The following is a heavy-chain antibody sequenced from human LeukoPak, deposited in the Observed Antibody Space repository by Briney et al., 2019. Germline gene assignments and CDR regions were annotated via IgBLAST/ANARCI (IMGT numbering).Heavy chain of an antibody. Sequence: GGSLRLSCAASGFXFSSYWMHWVRQAPGKGLVWVSRINGDGSSTSYADSVKGRFTISRDNAKNTLYLQMNSLRADDTAVYYCVRRDCSGGSCYFDYWGQGTLVTVSS. V-gene: IGHV3-74*01. D-gene: IGHD2-15*01. CDR3: VRRDCSGGSCYFDY. CDR2: INGDGSST. J-gene: IGHJ4*02. CDR1: GFXFSSYW.